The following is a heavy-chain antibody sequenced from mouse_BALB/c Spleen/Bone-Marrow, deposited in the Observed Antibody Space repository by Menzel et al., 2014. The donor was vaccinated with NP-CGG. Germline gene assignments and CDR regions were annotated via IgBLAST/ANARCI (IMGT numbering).Heavy chain of an antibody. V-gene: IGHV14-3*02. Sequence: EVQLQQSGAELVKPGASVKLSCTASGFNIKDTYMHWVKQRPEQGLEWIGRIDPANGNTKYDPKFQGKATLTADTSSNKAYLQHSSLTSEDNAVDYCARYRLGTYFDYWGQGTTLTGSS. J-gene: IGHJ2*01. CDR2: IDPANGNT. CDR1: GFNIKDTY. CDR3: ARYRLGTYFDY. D-gene: IGHD1-2*01.